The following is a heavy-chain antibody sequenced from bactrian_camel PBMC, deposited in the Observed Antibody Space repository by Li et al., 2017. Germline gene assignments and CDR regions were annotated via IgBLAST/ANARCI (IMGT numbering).Heavy chain of an antibody. CDR2: IDTTGSA. Sequence: QVQLVESGGGSVQAGGSLRLSCVSLGYTYSRLYMAWFRQAPGQQREAVAAIDTTGSATYTHSVAGRFTISQDNAKNMVYLQVNSLKAEDTAMYYCAAGWSFGVGTLLRRHYNYWGQGTQVTVS. CDR1: GYTYSRLY. D-gene: IGHD3*01. J-gene: IGHJ4*01. CDR3: AAGWSFGVGTLLRRHYNY. V-gene: IGHV3S53*01.